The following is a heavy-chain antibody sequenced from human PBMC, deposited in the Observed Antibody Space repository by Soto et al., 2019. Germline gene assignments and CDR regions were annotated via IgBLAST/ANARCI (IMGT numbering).Heavy chain of an antibody. CDR1: GGSFSGYY. Sequence: ASETLSLTCAVYGGSFSGYYWSWIRQPPGKGLEWIGEINHSGSTNYNPSLKSRVTISVDTSKNQFSLKLSSVTAADTAVYYCASRGRFYFDYWGQGTLVTVSS. CDR2: INHSGST. D-gene: IGHD3-10*01. V-gene: IGHV4-34*01. J-gene: IGHJ4*02. CDR3: ASRGRFYFDY.